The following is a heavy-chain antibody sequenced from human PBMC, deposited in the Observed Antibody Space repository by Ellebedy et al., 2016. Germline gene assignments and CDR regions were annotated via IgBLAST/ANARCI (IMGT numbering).Heavy chain of an antibody. CDR1: GYDFTAYY. J-gene: IGHJ4*02. D-gene: IGHD3-9*01. Sequence: ASVKVSCKASGYDFTAYYVHWVRQAPGQGLEWMGWINPNSGGTNVPQKFQGRVTMTRETSISTAYMEFNSLTSDDTAVYYCARAGSAAGYYWGQGTLVTVSA. CDR2: INPNSGGT. CDR3: ARAGSAAGYY. V-gene: IGHV1-2*02.